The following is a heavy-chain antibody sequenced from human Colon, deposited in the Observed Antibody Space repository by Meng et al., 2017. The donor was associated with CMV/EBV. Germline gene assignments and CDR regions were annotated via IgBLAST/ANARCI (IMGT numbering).Heavy chain of an antibody. CDR2: ISENGRTI. J-gene: IGHJ6*02. CDR1: GFPFSDYY. V-gene: IGHV3-11*01. D-gene: IGHD3-10*01. Sequence: LSLTCAASGFPFSDYYMSWIRQAPGKGLEWVSYISENGRTIYYADSVKGRFTISRDNAKKSLFLQMNSLRGEDTAVYYCARALSGDGMDVWGQGTTVTVSS. CDR3: ARALSGDGMDV.